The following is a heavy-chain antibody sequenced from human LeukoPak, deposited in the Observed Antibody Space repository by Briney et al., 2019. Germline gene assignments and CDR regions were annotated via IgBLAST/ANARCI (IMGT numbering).Heavy chain of an antibody. D-gene: IGHD6-25*01. CDR2: TYYRSKWYN. Sequence: SQTLSLTCVISGDSVSSNSAAWNWTRQSPSRCLEWLGMTYYRSKWYNDYAVSVKSRITINPDTSKNQFSLQLNSVTPEDTAVYYCARVTLPAAPDWYFDLWGRGTLVTVSS. J-gene: IGHJ2*01. CDR3: ARVTLPAAPDWYFDL. CDR1: GDSVSSNSAA. V-gene: IGHV6-1*01.